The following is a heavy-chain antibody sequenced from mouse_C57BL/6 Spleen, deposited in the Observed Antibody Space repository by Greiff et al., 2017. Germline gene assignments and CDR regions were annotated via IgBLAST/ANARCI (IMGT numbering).Heavy chain of an antibody. Sequence: VQLQQSGAELVKPGASVKISCKASGYAFSSYWMNWVKQRPGTGLEWIGQIYPGDGDTNYNGKFKGKATLTADKSSSPAYMQLSSLTSEDSAVYFCARANYYGSSYYYAMDYWGQGTSVTVSS. V-gene: IGHV1-80*01. J-gene: IGHJ4*01. D-gene: IGHD1-1*01. CDR2: IYPGDGDT. CDR1: GYAFSSYW. CDR3: ARANYYGSSYYYAMDY.